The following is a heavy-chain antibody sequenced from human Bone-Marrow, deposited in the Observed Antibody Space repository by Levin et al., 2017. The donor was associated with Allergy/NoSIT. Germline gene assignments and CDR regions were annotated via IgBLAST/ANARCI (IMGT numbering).Heavy chain of an antibody. Sequence: GESLKISCATSGFNFSAFGMHWVRQAPGKGLDWVAVISYDGSHIRYADSVKGRFFISRDTAKSTVFLQMNGLRTEDTAVYFCARGLIQLSLWGPGTLVTVSS. J-gene: IGHJ4*02. CDR1: GFNFSAFG. CDR3: ARGLIQLSL. V-gene: IGHV3-30*03. D-gene: IGHD1-1*01. CDR2: ISYDGSHI.